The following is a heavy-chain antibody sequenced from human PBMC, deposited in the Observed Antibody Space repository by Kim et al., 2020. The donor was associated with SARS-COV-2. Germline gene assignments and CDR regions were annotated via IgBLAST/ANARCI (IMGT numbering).Heavy chain of an antibody. V-gene: IGHV4-59*01. J-gene: IGHJ4*02. D-gene: IGHD5-12*01. CDR2: IYYSGST. CDR3: ARGGGDGYNLFLDY. CDR1: GGSISSYY. Sequence: SETLSLTCTVSGGSISSYYWSWIRQPPGKGLEWIGYIYYSGSTNYNPSLKSRVTISVDTSKNQFSLKLSSVTAADTAVYYCARGGGDGYNLFLDYWGQGTLVTVSS.